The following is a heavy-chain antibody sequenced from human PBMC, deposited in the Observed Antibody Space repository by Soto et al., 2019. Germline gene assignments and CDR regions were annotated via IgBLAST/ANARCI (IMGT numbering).Heavy chain of an antibody. V-gene: IGHV3-23*01. CDR1: GFTFSSYA. CDR2: ISGSGGTT. CDR3: TKAGTRYCSGGSCYSKGFDP. D-gene: IGHD2-15*01. Sequence: GGSLRLSCAASGFTFSSYAMSWVRQAPGKGLEWVSAISGSGGTTYYADSVKGRFTISRDNSKNTLYLQMNSLRAEDSAVYYCTKAGTRYCSGGSCYSKGFDPWGQGTLVTVSS. J-gene: IGHJ5*02.